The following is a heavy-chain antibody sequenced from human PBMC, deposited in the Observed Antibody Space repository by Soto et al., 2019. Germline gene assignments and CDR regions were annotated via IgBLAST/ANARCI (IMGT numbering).Heavy chain of an antibody. V-gene: IGHV1-69*13. D-gene: IGHD3-3*01. Sequence: GASVKVSCKASGGTFSTYAISWVRQAPGQGLEWMGGIIPIFGTAKYAQKFQGRVTITADESTSTAYMELSSPRSEDTAVYYCAREIFGVIISGGRDAFDIWGQGTMVTVSS. CDR3: AREIFGVIISGGRDAFDI. CDR1: GGTFSTYA. CDR2: IIPIFGTA. J-gene: IGHJ3*02.